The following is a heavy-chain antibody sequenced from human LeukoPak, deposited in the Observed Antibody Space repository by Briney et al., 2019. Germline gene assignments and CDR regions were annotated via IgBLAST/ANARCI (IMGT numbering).Heavy chain of an antibody. J-gene: IGHJ4*02. CDR2: IYYSRST. Sequence: PSETLSLTCTVSGGSISSSSYYWGWIRQPPGKGLEWIGSIYYSRSTYYNPSLKSRVTISVDTAKNQFSLKLSSVTAADTAVYYCARSLTYYYDSSGYPIAYWGQGTLVTVSS. CDR3: ARSLTYYYDSSGYPIAY. CDR1: GGSISSSSYY. V-gene: IGHV4-39*01. D-gene: IGHD3-22*01.